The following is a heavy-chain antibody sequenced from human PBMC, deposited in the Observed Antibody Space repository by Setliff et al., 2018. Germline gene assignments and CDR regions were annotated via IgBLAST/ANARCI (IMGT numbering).Heavy chain of an antibody. D-gene: IGHD3-22*01. CDR3: ARINFYVSSGYYYAPDY. J-gene: IGHJ4*02. CDR2: INNYNFNT. CDR1: GYTFTNYG. V-gene: IGHV1-18*01. Sequence: EASVKVSCKASGYTFTNYGINWVRQAPGQGLEWMGWINNYNFNTNYPQKFLGRVTVTTDTSTGTAYMELGSLTSDDTAIYYCARINFYVSSGYYYAPDYWGPGTLVTVSS.